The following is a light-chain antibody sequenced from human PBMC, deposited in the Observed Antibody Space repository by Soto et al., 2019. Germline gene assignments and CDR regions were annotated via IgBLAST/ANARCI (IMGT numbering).Light chain of an antibody. J-gene: IGKJ5*01. CDR2: GAS. CDR3: QRYGSTPPIT. V-gene: IGKV3-20*01. Sequence: ENVLAQGQRTLSLSTGDRAPLSCRASQSVASSYLAWYQQKPGQAPRLLIYGASSRATGIPDRFSGSGSGTDFTLTISRLEPEDFAVYYCQRYGSTPPITSAQRARLEI. CDR1: QSVASSY.